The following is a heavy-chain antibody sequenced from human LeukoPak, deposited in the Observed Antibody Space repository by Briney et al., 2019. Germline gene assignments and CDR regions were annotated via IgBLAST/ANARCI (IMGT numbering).Heavy chain of an antibody. CDR1: GGSINSSIYY. V-gene: IGHV4-61*05. Sequence: SETLSLTCTVSGGSINSSIYYWGWIRQPPGKGLEWIGYIYYSGSTTSNPSLKSRVTISVDTSKNQFSLKLSSVTAADTAVYYCARHRDGYNLYYFDYWGQGTLVTVSS. D-gene: IGHD5-24*01. CDR3: ARHRDGYNLYYFDY. CDR2: IYYSGST. J-gene: IGHJ4*02.